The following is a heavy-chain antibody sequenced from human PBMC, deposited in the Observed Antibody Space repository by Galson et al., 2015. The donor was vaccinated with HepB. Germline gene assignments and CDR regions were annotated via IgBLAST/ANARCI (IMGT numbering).Heavy chain of an antibody. CDR2: INHSGST. V-gene: IGHV4-34*01. Sequence: LSLTCAVYGGSFSGYYWSWIRQPPGKGLEWIGEINHSGSTNYNPSLKSRVTISVDTSKNQFSLKLSSVTAADTAVYYCARSEAAAGPNFGYWGQGTLVTVSS. CDR3: ARSEAAAGPNFGY. D-gene: IGHD6-13*01. CDR1: GGSFSGYY. J-gene: IGHJ4*02.